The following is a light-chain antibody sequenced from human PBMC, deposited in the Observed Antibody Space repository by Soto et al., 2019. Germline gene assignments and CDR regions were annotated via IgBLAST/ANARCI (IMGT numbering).Light chain of an antibody. Sequence: DIQMTQSPSSLSASVGDRVNITCRASQSISSYLNWYQQKPGKAPKLLIYAASSLQSGVPSRFSGSGSGTEFALTVSSLQPEDVATYYCQQSYSTPLTFGGGTKVEIK. CDR1: QSISSY. CDR2: AAS. V-gene: IGKV1-39*01. J-gene: IGKJ4*01. CDR3: QQSYSTPLT.